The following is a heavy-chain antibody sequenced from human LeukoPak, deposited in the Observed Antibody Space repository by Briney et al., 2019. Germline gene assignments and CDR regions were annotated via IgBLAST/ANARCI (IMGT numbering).Heavy chain of an antibody. J-gene: IGHJ3*01. D-gene: IGHD5-12*01. CDR2: IWFDGSKK. Sequence: PGGSLRLSCAASGFTFSTYGMHWVRQAPGKGLEWVAVIWFDGSKKYYADSVKGRFTISRDNSKNTLYLQMNSLRAEDTAVYYCARDSPVDWGQGTMVTVSS. CDR1: GFTFSTYG. V-gene: IGHV3-33*01. CDR3: ARDSPVD.